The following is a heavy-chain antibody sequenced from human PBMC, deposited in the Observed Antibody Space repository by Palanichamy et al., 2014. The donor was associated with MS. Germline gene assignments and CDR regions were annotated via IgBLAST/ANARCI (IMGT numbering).Heavy chain of an antibody. CDR2: ISYDGSNK. Sequence: QVQLVESGGGVVQPGRSLRLSCAASGFTFSSYGMHWVRQAPGKGLEWVAVISYDGSNKYYADSVKGRFTISRDNSKNTLYLQMNSLRAEDTAVYYCAKVRCGSTSCPNWFDPWGQGTLVTVSS. CDR3: AKVRCGSTSCPNWFDP. CDR1: GFTFSSYG. D-gene: IGHD2-2*01. J-gene: IGHJ5*02. V-gene: IGHV3-30*18.